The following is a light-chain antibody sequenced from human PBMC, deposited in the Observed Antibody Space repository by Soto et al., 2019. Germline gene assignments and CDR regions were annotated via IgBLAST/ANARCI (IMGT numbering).Light chain of an antibody. J-gene: IGLJ2*01. CDR1: SSNIGAGHV. CDR2: GSS. Sequence: QSVLTQPPSVSGASGRRVTISCTGSSSNIGAGHVVHWYQQFPGRAPNLLIYGSSNRPSGVPDRFSGSKSGTSASLAITGLQAEDEADYYCQSYDNSLSASVFGGGTKLTV. V-gene: IGLV1-40*01. CDR3: QSYDNSLSASV.